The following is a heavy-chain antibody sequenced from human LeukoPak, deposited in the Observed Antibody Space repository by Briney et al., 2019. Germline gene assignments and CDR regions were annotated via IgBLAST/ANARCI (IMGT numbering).Heavy chain of an antibody. Sequence: ASVKVSCKASGYTFTSYDINWVRQATGQGLEWMGWMNPNSGNTGYAQKFQGRVTMTRNTSISTAYMELSSLRSEDTAVYYCATPPLYDYVWGSYPNGGFDIWGQGTMVTVSS. CDR3: ATPPLYDYVWGSYPNGGFDI. D-gene: IGHD3-16*02. CDR1: GYTFTSYD. CDR2: MNPNSGNT. J-gene: IGHJ3*02. V-gene: IGHV1-8*01.